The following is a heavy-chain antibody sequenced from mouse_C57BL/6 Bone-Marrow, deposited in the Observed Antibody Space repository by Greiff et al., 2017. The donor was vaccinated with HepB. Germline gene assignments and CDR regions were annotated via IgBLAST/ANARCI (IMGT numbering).Heavy chain of an antibody. CDR2: ISSGGDYI. Sequence: EVQVVESGEGLVKPGGSLKLSCAASGFTFSSYAMSWVRQTPEKRLEWVAYISSGGDYIYYADTVKGRFTISRDNARNTLYLQMSSMKSEDTAMYYCTRGHGSSYDYAMDYWGQGTSVTVSS. CDR1: GFTFSSYA. J-gene: IGHJ4*01. D-gene: IGHD1-1*01. V-gene: IGHV5-9-1*02. CDR3: TRGHGSSYDYAMDY.